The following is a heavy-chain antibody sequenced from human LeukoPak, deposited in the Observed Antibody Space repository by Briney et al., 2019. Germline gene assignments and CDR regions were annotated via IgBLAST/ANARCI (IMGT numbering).Heavy chain of an antibody. CDR2: IYYSGST. V-gene: IGHV4-59*01. CDR1: GGSISSYD. CDR3: ARHLVGYCSGGSCYSENWFDP. J-gene: IGHJ5*02. D-gene: IGHD2-15*01. Sequence: SETLSLTCTVSGGSISSYDWSWIRQPPGKGLEWIGYIYYSGSTNYNPSLKSRVTISVDTSKNQFSLKLSSVTAADTAMYYCARHLVGYCSGGSCYSENWFDPWGQGTLVTVSS.